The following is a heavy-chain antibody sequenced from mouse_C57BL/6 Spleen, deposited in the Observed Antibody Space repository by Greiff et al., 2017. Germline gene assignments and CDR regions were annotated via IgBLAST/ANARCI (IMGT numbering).Heavy chain of an antibody. D-gene: IGHD2-4*01. J-gene: IGHJ4*01. CDR2: INPGSGGT. V-gene: IGHV1-54*01. CDR3: ARGHDYDLYAMDY. Sequence: VQLQQSGAELVRPGTSVKVSCKASGYAFTNYLIEWVKQRPGQGLEWIGVINPGSGGTNYNEKFKGKATLTADKSSSTAYMQLSSLTSEDSAVYFCARGHDYDLYAMDYWGQGTSVTVSS. CDR1: GYAFTNYL.